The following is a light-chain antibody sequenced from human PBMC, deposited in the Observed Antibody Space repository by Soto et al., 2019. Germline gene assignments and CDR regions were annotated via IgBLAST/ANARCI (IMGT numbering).Light chain of an antibody. CDR1: SSNIGAAYD. CDR3: QSYDSTLSARYV. CDR2: GNT. J-gene: IGLJ1*01. Sequence: QSVLTQPPSVSGAPGQLVPIPCTGSSSNIGAAYDLHWYQQRPGTAPKLLIFGNTNRPSGVPHRFSVSKSGTSASLAITGLQAEDEGDYYCQSYDSTLSARYVFGTGTKVTVL. V-gene: IGLV1-40*01.